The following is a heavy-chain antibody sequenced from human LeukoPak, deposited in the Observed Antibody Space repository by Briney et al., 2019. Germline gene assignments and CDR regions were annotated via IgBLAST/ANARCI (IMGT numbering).Heavy chain of an antibody. Sequence: GASLRLSCAASGFTFSSYAMSWVRQAPGKGLEWVSVISDSGGNTYYTDSVKGRFTISRDNSKNTLYLQMNSLTAEDTAVYYSAKDRYCSSTSCYGVIDYWGQGTLVTVSS. J-gene: IGHJ4*02. CDR1: GFTFSSYA. CDR2: ISDSGGNT. CDR3: AKDRYCSSTSCYGVIDY. V-gene: IGHV3-23*01. D-gene: IGHD2-2*01.